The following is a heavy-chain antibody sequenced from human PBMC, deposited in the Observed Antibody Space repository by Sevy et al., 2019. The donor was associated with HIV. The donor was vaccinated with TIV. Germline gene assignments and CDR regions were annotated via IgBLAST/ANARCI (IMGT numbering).Heavy chain of an antibody. CDR2: IFHTGST. CDR1: GGSISSGGYS. V-gene: IGHV4-30-2*01. CDR3: ARAAATMTTVTHFDY. Sequence: SETLSLTCAVSGGSISSGGYSWNWIRQPPGEGLEWIGYIFHTGSTYYNPSLKSRVTISVDRSKNQFSLQLSSVTAADTAIYYCARAAATMTTVTHFDYWGHGTLVTVSS. D-gene: IGHD4-17*01. J-gene: IGHJ4*01.